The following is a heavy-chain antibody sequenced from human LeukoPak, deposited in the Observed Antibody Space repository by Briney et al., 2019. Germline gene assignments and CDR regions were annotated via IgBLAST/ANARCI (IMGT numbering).Heavy chain of an antibody. CDR3: AKGGKWDVTPFDY. CDR2: ISGGGGST. J-gene: IGHJ4*02. D-gene: IGHD1-26*01. V-gene: IGHV3-23*01. CDR1: GFTFTSYS. Sequence: GGSLRLSCAASGFTFTSYSMNWDRQAPGKGLEWVSTISGGGGSTYYADSVKGRFTISRDNSKNTLYLQVNSLRAEDTAVYYCAKGGKWDVTPFDYWGQGTLVTVSS.